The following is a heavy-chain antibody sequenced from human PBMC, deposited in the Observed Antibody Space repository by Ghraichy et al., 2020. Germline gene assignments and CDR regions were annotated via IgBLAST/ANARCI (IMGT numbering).Heavy chain of an antibody. CDR1: GYTLTELS. V-gene: IGHV1-24*01. CDR2: FDPEDGET. Sequence: ASVKVSCKVSGYTLTELSMHWVRQAPGKGLEWMGGFDPEDGETIYAQKFQGRVTMTEDTSTDTAYMELSSLRSEDTAVYYCATTVYYDSSGYYPGGAFDIWGQGTMVTVSS. CDR3: ATTVYYDSSGYYPGGAFDI. J-gene: IGHJ3*02. D-gene: IGHD3-22*01.